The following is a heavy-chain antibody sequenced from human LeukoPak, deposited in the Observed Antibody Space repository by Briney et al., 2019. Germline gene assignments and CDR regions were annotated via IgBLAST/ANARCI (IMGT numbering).Heavy chain of an antibody. J-gene: IGHJ6*02. CDR1: GFTFSSYG. CDR2: ISWNSGSI. Sequence: GGSLRLSCAASGFTFSSYGMHWVRQAPGKGLEWVSGISWNSGSIGYADSVKGRFTISRDNAKNSLYLQMNSLRAEDTALYYCAKSVYYYYYGMDVWGQGTTVTVSS. V-gene: IGHV3-9*01. CDR3: AKSVYYYYYGMDV.